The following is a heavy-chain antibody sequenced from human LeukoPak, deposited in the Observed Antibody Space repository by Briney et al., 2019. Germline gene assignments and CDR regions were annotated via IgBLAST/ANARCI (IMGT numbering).Heavy chain of an antibody. CDR3: AKDQQLAPRGCFDP. CDR1: GFTFSSYA. V-gene: IGHV3-23*01. J-gene: IGHJ5*02. CDR2: ISGSGTST. Sequence: GGSLRLSCAASGFTFSSYAMSWVRQAPGKGLQWVSAISGSGTSTYYADSVKGRFTISRDNSKNTLYLQMNSLRAEDTVVYYCAKDQQLAPRGCFDPWGQGTLVTVSS. D-gene: IGHD6-13*01.